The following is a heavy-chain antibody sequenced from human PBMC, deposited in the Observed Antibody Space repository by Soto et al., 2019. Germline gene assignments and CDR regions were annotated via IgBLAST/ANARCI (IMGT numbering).Heavy chain of an antibody. V-gene: IGHV3-21*01. D-gene: IGHD3-16*01. CDR3: ARDWGYYYYSGMDV. J-gene: IGHJ6*02. CDR2: ISSSSSYI. Sequence: EVQLVESGGGLVKPGGSLRLSCAASGFTFSSYSMNWVRQAPGKGLEWVSSISSSSSYIYYADSVKGRFTISRDNAKNSLYLQMNSLRAEDTAVYYCARDWGYYYYSGMDVWGQGTTVTVSS. CDR1: GFTFSSYS.